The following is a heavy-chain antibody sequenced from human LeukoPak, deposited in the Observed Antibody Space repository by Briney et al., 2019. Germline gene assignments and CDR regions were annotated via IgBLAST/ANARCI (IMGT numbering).Heavy chain of an antibody. CDR1: GFTFDKAW. J-gene: IGHJ3*02. CDR3: ARDNSGSYYPDAFDI. CDR2: ISSSGSTI. D-gene: IGHD1-26*01. Sequence: GGSLRLSSAASGFTFDKAWMTWVRQAPGKGLEWVSYISSSGSTIYYADSVKGRFTISRDNAKNSLYLQMNSLRAEDTAVYYCARDNSGSYYPDAFDIWGQGTMVTVSS. V-gene: IGHV3-11*04.